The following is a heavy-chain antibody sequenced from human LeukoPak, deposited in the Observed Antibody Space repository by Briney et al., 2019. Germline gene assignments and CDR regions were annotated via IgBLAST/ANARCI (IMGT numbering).Heavy chain of an antibody. CDR1: GGTFSSYA. Sequence: ASVKVSCKASGGTFSSYAISWVRQAPGQGLEWMGGIIPIFGTANYAQKFQGRVTMTRNTSISTAYMELSSLRSEDTAVYYCARGPALRYFDWLRGYYYYYMDVWGKGTTVTISS. D-gene: IGHD3-9*01. V-gene: IGHV1-69*05. CDR2: IIPIFGTA. J-gene: IGHJ6*03. CDR3: ARGPALRYFDWLRGYYYYYMDV.